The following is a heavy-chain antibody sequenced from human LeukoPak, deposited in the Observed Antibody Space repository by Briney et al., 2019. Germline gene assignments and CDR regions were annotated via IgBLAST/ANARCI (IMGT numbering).Heavy chain of an antibody. D-gene: IGHD5-18*01. CDR1: GYTFTSYD. CDR3: ARANLPDRGYSYRAFDI. CDR2: MNPNSGNT. J-gene: IGHJ3*02. Sequence: GASVKVSCKASGYTFTSYDINWVRQAAGQGLEWVGWMNPNSGNTGYAQKFQGRVTMTRSTSINTAYMELSSLRSEDTAVYYCARANLPDRGYSYRAFDIWGQGTMVTVSS. V-gene: IGHV1-8*01.